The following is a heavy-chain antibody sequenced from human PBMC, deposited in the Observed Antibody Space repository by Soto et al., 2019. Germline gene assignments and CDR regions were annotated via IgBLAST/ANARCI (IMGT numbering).Heavy chain of an antibody. CDR3: ARVTAMVAGPFDY. D-gene: IGHD5-18*01. CDR2: VNAGNGNT. J-gene: IGHJ4*02. V-gene: IGHV1-3*01. CDR1: GYS. Sequence: GASVKVSCKASGYSIHWVSQAPGQRLEWMGWVNAGNGNTKYSQHFQGRLTITRYTYASTAYMELSSLISEDTAVIYCARVTAMVAGPFDYWGQGTQVTVSS.